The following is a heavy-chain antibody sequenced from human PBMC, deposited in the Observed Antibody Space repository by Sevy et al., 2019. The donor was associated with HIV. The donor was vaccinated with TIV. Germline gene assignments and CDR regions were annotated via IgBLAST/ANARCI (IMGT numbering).Heavy chain of an antibody. V-gene: IGHV5-51*01. J-gene: IGHJ3*01. CDR3: ARGGHQPLDAFHL. Sequence: GESLKIACKASGYSFTAYWIGWVRHMPGKVLTWMGILFPGNSDVRSFEGHVTVSVDKSVNTAYLQWGSVKASDSAIYYCARGGHQPLDAFHLWGQGTMVTVSS. CDR1: GYSFTAYW. D-gene: IGHD2-15*01. CDR2: LFPGNSDV.